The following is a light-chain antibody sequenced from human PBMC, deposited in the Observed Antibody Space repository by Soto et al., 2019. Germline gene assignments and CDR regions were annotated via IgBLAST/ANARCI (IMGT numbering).Light chain of an antibody. J-gene: IGKJ2*01. CDR2: DAS. CDR3: HHRSQWPYT. V-gene: IGKV3-11*01. CDR1: QSIGAY. Sequence: DIVLTQSPATLSLSPGARATLSCRASQSIGAYLLWFQQKPGQPPRLLIYDASNRASGIPARFSGSGSETDVSLTISRLEPEDVAVYFCHHRSQWPYTFGPGTKVEIK.